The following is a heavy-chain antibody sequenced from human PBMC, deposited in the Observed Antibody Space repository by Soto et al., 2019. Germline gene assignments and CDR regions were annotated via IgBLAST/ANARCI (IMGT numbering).Heavy chain of an antibody. V-gene: IGHV4-34*01. Sequence: SETLSLTCAVYGGSFSGYYWSWIRQPPGKGLEWIGEINHSGSTNYNPSLKSRVTISVDTSKNQFSLKLSSVTAADTAVYYCARGPETFDIWGQGTMLTVSS. CDR3: ARGPETFDI. CDR2: INHSGST. CDR1: GGSFSGYY. J-gene: IGHJ3*02.